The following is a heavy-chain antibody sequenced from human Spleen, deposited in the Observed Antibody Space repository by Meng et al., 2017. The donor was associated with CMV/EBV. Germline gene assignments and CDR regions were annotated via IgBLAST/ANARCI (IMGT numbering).Heavy chain of an antibody. J-gene: IGHJ4*02. CDR1: GGSFSGYY. CDR2: INHSEST. D-gene: IGHD3-9*01. Sequence: SQTLSLTCAVYGGSFSGYYWSWIRQPPGKGLEWIGEINHSESTNYNPSLKSRVTISVDTSKNQFSLKLSSVTAADTAVYYCARSLSGYRLCYFDYWGQGTLVTVSS. V-gene: IGHV4-34*01. CDR3: ARSLSGYRLCYFDY.